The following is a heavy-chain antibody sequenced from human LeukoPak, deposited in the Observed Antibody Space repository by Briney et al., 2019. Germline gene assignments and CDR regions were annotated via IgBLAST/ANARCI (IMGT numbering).Heavy chain of an antibody. V-gene: IGHV4-59*01. CDR1: GGSISSYY. D-gene: IGHD2-15*01. Sequence: PSETLSLTCTVSGGSISSYYWSWIRQPPGKGLEWIGYIYYSGSTSYNPSLKSRVTISVDTSKNQFSLKLSSVTAADTAVYYCARRYCNGGSCYSSFDYWGQGTLVTVSS. CDR2: IYYSGST. J-gene: IGHJ4*02. CDR3: ARRYCNGGSCYSSFDY.